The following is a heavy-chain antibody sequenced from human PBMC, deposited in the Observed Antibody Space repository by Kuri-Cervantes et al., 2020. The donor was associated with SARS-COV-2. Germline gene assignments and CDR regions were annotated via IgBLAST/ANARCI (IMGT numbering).Heavy chain of an antibody. CDR2: ISYDGSNK. Sequence: GGSLRLSCAASGFTFSSYAMYWVRQAPGKGLEWVAVISYDGSNKYYADSVKGRFTISRDNSKNTLYLQMNSLRAEDTAVYYCAKDVPSGFWSGYPDYWGQGTLVTVSS. CDR1: GFTFSSYA. V-gene: IGHV3-30*01. J-gene: IGHJ4*02. CDR3: AKDVPSGFWSGYPDY. D-gene: IGHD3-3*01.